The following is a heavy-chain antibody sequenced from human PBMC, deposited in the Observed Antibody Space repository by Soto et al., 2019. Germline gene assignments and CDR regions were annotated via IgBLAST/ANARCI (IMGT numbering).Heavy chain of an antibody. CDR1: GFTFSSYA. CDR3: AKRAPTVTTYYYYYMDV. J-gene: IGHJ6*03. Sequence: EVQLLESGGGLVQPGGSLRLSCAASGFTFSSYAMSWVRQAPGKGLEWVSAISGSGGSTYYADSVKGRFTISRDNSKNTLYLQMNSLSAEDTAVYYCAKRAPTVTTYYYYYMDVWGKGTTVTVSS. CDR2: ISGSGGST. V-gene: IGHV3-23*01. D-gene: IGHD4-4*01.